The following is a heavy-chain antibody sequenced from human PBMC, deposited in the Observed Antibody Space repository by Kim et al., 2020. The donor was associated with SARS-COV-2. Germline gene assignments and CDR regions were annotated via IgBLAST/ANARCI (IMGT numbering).Heavy chain of an antibody. CDR2: ISGSGGST. CDR3: AKDWLGVRYFDWSNSLHYYYGMDV. J-gene: IGHJ6*02. V-gene: IGHV3-23*01. Sequence: GGSLRLSCAASGFTFSSYAMSWVRQAPGKGLEWVSAISGSGGSTYYADSVKGRFTISRDNSKNTLYLQMNSLRAEDTAVYYCAKDWLGVRYFDWSNSLHYYYGMDVWGQGTTVTVSS. D-gene: IGHD3-9*01. CDR1: GFTFSSYA.